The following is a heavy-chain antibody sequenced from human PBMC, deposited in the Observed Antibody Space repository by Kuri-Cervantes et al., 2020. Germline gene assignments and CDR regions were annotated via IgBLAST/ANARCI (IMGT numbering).Heavy chain of an antibody. CDR3: ARLPHSSSWTGGYYYYGMDV. CDR1: GGSISSYY. V-gene: IGHV4-59*08. Sequence: GSLRLSCTVSGGSISSYYWGWIRQPPGKGLEWIGYIYYSGSTNYNPSLKSRVTISVDTSKNQFSLKLSSVTAADTAVYYCARLPHSSSWTGGYYYYGMDVWGQGTTVTVSS. CDR2: IYYSGST. J-gene: IGHJ6*02. D-gene: IGHD6-13*01.